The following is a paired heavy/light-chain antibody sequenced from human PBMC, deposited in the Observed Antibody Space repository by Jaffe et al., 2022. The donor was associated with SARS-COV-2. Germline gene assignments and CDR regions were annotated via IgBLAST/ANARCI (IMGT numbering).Heavy chain of an antibody. CDR1: GFTFNKYG. V-gene: IGHV3-30*18. CDR2: VSYDGSDK. J-gene: IGHJ6*02. Sequence: QVQLVESGGGAVRPGRSLRLSCAASGFTFNKYGMHWVRQAPGKGLEWVAVVSYDGSDKYYADSVKGRFTISRDNYKNTLYLEMNSLRTEDTALYYCAKDRSAHHYYFGMDVWGQGTTVTVSS. CDR3: AKDRSAHHYYFGMDV.
Light chain of an antibody. Sequence: QSVLTQPPSVSGAPGQRVTISCTGSSSNIGAGYDVHWYQQLPGTAPKLLIYGNTNRPSGVPDRFSGSQSVTSASLAISGLQAEDEADYYCQSYDRSLSYVFGTGTKVTVL. CDR1: SSNIGAGYD. V-gene: IGLV1-40*01. CDR2: GNT. J-gene: IGLJ1*01. CDR3: QSYDRSLSYV.